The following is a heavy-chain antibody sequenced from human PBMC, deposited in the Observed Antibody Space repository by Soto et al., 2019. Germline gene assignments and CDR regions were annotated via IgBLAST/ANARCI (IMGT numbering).Heavy chain of an antibody. Sequence: QVQLVQSGAEVKKPGASVKVSCKASGYTVTSYGISWVRQAPGQGLERMGWISAYTGNTNYAQKLQVRGTMTTDTSTSTAYMELRSLRSDDTAVHYCARVEDYYALFDSYYYGMDVWGQGTTVTVSS. CDR3: ARVEDYYALFDSYYYGMDV. D-gene: IGHD3-10*01. J-gene: IGHJ6*02. CDR1: GYTVTSYG. V-gene: IGHV1-18*01. CDR2: ISAYTGNT.